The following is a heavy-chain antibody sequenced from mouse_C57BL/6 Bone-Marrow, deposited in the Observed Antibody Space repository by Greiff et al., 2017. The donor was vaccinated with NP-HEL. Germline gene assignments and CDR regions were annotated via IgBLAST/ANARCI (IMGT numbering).Heavy chain of an antibody. Sequence: EVQLQQSGAELVRPGASVKLSCTASGFNIKDDYMHWVKQRPEQGLEWIGWIDPENGDTEYASKFQGKATITADTSSNTAYLQLSSLTSEDTAVYYCTRIYYDAMDYWGQGTSVTVSS. CDR1: GFNIKDDY. CDR2: IDPENGDT. V-gene: IGHV14-4*01. D-gene: IGHD2-1*01. J-gene: IGHJ4*01. CDR3: TRIYYDAMDY.